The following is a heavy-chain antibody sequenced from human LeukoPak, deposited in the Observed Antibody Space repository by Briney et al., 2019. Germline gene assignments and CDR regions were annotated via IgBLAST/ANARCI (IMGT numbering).Heavy chain of an antibody. J-gene: IGHJ4*02. D-gene: IGHD1-26*01. CDR2: ISSSSSYI. CDR3: ARDGLSVGGYHNFDY. Sequence: PGGSLRLSCAASGFTFSDYYMSWIRQAPGKGLEWVSSISSSSSYIYYADSVKGRFTISRDNAKNSLYLKMNSLRGEDTAVYYCARDGLSVGGYHNFDYWGQGTLVTVSS. CDR1: GFTFSDYY. V-gene: IGHV3-11*06.